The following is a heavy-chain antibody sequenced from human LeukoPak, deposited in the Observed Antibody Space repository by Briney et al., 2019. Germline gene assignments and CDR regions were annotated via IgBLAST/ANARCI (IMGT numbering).Heavy chain of an antibody. J-gene: IGHJ4*02. V-gene: IGHV3-30*02. Sequence: GGSLRLSCSASGFTFSTYGMHWVRQAPGKGLEGVALIWYDGSNKYYADSVKGRFTISRDNSKNTLYLQMNSLRAEDTAVYYCAKDQEAGATTIDYWGQGILVTVSS. CDR1: GFTFSTYG. D-gene: IGHD1-26*01. CDR3: AKDQEAGATTIDY. CDR2: IWYDGSNK.